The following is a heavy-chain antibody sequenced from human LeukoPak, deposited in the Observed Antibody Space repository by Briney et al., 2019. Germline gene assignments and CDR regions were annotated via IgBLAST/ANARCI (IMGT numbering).Heavy chain of an antibody. J-gene: IGHJ4*02. D-gene: IGHD2-2*01. CDR1: GYTFTSYG. Sequence: GASVKVSCKASGYTFTSYGISWVRQAPGQGLEWMGWISAYNGNTNYAQKLQGRVTMTTDTSTSTAYMELRSLRSDDTAVYYCARPILGYCSSTSCRKGYFDYWGQGTLVTVSS. CDR2: ISAYNGNT. V-gene: IGHV1-18*01. CDR3: ARPILGYCSSTSCRKGYFDY.